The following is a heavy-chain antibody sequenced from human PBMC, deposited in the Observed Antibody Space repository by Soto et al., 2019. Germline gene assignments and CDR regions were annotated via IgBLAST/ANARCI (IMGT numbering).Heavy chain of an antibody. CDR1: GFTFTKFA. CDR3: AKDRRIAVSHFDF. CDR2: ISGPVGST. J-gene: IGHJ4*02. D-gene: IGHD6-19*01. Sequence: PGGSLRLSCAASGFTFTKFAMSWVRQAPGKGLEWVASISGPVGSTNCAESVKGRFTISRDNSNDTVSLQMNSLRVEDTALYFCAKDRRIAVSHFDFWGQGTVVTVS. V-gene: IGHV3-23*01.